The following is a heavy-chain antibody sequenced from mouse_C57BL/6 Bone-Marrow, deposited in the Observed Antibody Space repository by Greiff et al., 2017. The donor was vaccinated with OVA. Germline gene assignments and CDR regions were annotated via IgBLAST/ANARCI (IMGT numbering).Heavy chain of an antibody. D-gene: IGHD2-1*01. CDR3: ARGGIYYGNYGRFAY. CDR1: GYTFTSYW. Sequence: QVHVKQPGTELVKPGASVKLSCKASGYTFTSYWMHWVKQRPGQGLEWIGNINPSNGGTNYNEKFKSKATLTVDKSSSTAYMQLSSLTSEDSAVYYCARGGIYYGNYGRFAYWGQGTLVTVSA. V-gene: IGHV1-53*01. CDR2: INPSNGGT. J-gene: IGHJ3*01.